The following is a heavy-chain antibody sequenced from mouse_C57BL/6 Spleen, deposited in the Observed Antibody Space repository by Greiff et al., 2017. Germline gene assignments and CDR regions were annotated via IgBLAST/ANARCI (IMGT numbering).Heavy chain of an antibody. CDR2: IYPGDGAT. V-gene: IGHV1-80*01. CDR3: ARENYDSSYGDAMDD. Sequence: QVQLQQSGAVLVKPGASVKISCKASGYAFSSYWMNWVKQRPGKGLEWIGQIYPGDGATNYNGKFKGKATLTADKSSSTADMQLSLLTSEDSAVDFCARENYDSSYGDAMDDWGQGTSVTVS. J-gene: IGHJ4*01. D-gene: IGHD1-1*01. CDR1: GYAFSSYW.